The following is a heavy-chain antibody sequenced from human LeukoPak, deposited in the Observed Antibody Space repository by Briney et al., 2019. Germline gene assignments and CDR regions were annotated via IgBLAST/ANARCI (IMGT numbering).Heavy chain of an antibody. V-gene: IGHV4-59*01. CDR2: IYYSGST. CDR3: ARVRRAGNSGIYFDY. CDR1: GGSISSYY. J-gene: IGHJ4*02. Sequence: PSETLSLTCTVAGGSISSYYWSWIRQPPGKGLECIGYIYYSGSTNYNPSLKSRVTTSVDTSKNQFSLKLSSVTAADTAVYYCARVRRAGNSGIYFDYWGQGTLVTVSS. D-gene: IGHD4-23*01.